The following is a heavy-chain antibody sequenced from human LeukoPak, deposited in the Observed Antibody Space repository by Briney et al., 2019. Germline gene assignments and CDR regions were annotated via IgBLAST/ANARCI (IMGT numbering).Heavy chain of an antibody. CDR1: RDTFSSYA. Sequence: SVKVSCKASRDTFSSYAISWVRHAPGQGLEWMGRIIPIFGTANYAQKSQGRVTITTDESTSTAYMELSSLRSDDTAVYYCAFRGFSGPFDYWGQGTLVTVSS. CDR3: AFRGFSGPFDY. J-gene: IGHJ4*02. D-gene: IGHD5-12*01. V-gene: IGHV1-69*05. CDR2: IIPIFGTA.